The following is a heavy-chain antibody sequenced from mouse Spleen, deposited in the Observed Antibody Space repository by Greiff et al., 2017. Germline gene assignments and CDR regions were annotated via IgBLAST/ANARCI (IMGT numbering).Heavy chain of an antibody. CDR3: ARPGYFDY. CDR2: ISYDGSN. J-gene: IGHJ2*01. CDR1: GYSITSGYY. Sequence: EVKLQQSGPGLVKPSQSLSLTCSVTGYSITSGYYWKWIRQFPGNKLEWMGYISYDGSNNYNPSLKNRISITRDTSKNQFFLKLNSVTTEDTATYYCARPGYFDYWGQGTTLTVSS. V-gene: IGHV3-6*01.